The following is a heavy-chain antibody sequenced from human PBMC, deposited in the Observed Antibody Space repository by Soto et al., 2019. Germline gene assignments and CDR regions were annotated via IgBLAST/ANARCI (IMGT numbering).Heavy chain of an antibody. CDR1: GGSINNHY. J-gene: IGHJ3*02. CDR3: VRLTSGWYDAFDI. V-gene: IGHV4-59*08. Sequence: SETLSLTCTVSGGSINNHYWSWIRQPPGKGLEWIGYIYYSGSTNYNPSLKSRVTISVDTSKNQFSLKLSSVTAADTAVYYCVRLTSGWYDAFDIWGQGTMVTVSS. D-gene: IGHD6-19*01. CDR2: IYYSGST.